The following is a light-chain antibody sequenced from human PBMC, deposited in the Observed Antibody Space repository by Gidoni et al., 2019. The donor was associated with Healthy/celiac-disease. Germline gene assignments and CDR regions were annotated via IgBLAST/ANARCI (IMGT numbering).Light chain of an antibody. CDR1: LSVNSN. J-gene: IGKJ1*01. CDR3: QQYNSWHRWT. CDR2: GAS. Sequence: EIEMTQSPATLSVSPGERATLSCRASLSVNSNLAWYQQKPGQAPRLLIYGASTRAAGIPARVSGSGSGTEFTLTISSLQSEDFAVYDCQQYNSWHRWTFGQGTKVEIK. V-gene: IGKV3-15*01.